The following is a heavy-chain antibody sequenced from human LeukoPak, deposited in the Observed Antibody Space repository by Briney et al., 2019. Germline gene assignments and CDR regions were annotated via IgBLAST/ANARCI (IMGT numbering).Heavy chain of an antibody. J-gene: IGHJ3*02. D-gene: IGHD6-19*01. V-gene: IGHV4-38-2*02. CDR1: GFSLTIGYF. CDR2: IFHSGST. Sequence: SETLSLTCNVSGFSLTIGYFWGWIRQPPGKGLEWIGSIFHSGSTYFNPSLKSRVTISVDTSKNQFSLKLSSVTAADTAVYYCARDLVPSSGWFLGDAFDIWGQGTMVTVSS. CDR3: ARDLVPSSGWFLGDAFDI.